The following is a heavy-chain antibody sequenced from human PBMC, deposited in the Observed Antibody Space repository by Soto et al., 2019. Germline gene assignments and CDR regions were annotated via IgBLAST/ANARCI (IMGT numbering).Heavy chain of an antibody. CDR3: AKNPENSYYGMDV. V-gene: IGHV1-69*05. Sequence: QVQLVQSGAEVKKPGSSVKVSCKASGGTFSSYAISWVRQAPGQGLEWMGGIIPIFGTADYAQKFQGRGTXAXNXXTSTAYVELSSLRSEDTAVYYCAKNPENSYYGMDVWGHGATVTVSS. CDR1: GGTFSSYA. CDR2: IIPIFGTA. J-gene: IGHJ6*02.